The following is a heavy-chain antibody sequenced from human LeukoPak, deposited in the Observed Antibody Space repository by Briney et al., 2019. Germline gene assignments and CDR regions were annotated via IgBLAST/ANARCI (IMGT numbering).Heavy chain of an antibody. D-gene: IGHD3-22*01. V-gene: IGHV1-2*02. CDR3: ARDYYDSSGFGAFDI. CDR1: GYTFTAYY. J-gene: IGHJ3*02. Sequence: ASVKVSCKASGYTFTAYYMHWVRQAPGQGLEWMGWINPNSGGTNYAQKFQGRVTMTRDTSISTAYMELSRLRSDDTAVYYCARDYYDSSGFGAFDIWGQGTIVTVSS. CDR2: INPNSGGT.